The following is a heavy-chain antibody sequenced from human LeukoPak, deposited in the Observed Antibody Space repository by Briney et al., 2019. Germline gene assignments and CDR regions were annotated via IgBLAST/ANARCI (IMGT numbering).Heavy chain of an antibody. V-gene: IGHV1-18*01. CDR2: ISAYNGNT. CDR1: GYTFTSYG. J-gene: IGHJ5*02. D-gene: IGHD3-16*02. CDR3: ARDRRYVWGSYRSLFDP. Sequence: ASVKVSCKASGYTFTSYGISWVRQAPGQGLEWMGWISAYNGNTNYAQKLQGRVTMTTDTSTSTAYMELRSLRSDDTAVYYCARDRRYVWGSYRSLFDPWGQGTLVTVSS.